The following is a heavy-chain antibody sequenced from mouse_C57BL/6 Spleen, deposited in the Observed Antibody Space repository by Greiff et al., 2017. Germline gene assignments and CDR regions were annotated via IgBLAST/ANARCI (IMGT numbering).Heavy chain of an antibody. CDR3: ARDPSTMVKRAWFAY. J-gene: IGHJ3*01. D-gene: IGHD2-1*01. V-gene: IGHV5-4*01. CDR2: ISDGGSYT. CDR1: GFTFSSYA. Sequence: EVKVVESGGGLVKPGGSLKLSCAASGFTFSSYAMSWVRQTPEKRLEWVATISDGGSYTYYPDNVKGRFTISRDNAKNNLYLQMSHLKSEDTAMYYCARDPSTMVKRAWFAYWGQGTLVTVSA.